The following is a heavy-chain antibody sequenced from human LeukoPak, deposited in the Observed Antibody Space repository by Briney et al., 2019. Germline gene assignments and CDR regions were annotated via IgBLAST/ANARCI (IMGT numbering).Heavy chain of an antibody. CDR2: VSGSGGST. CDR1: GFTFSSYA. J-gene: IGHJ4*02. V-gene: IGHV3-23*01. CDR3: AKDLGSYYAFDY. D-gene: IGHD1-26*01. Sequence: GGSLRLSCAASGFTFSSYAMSWVRKAPGKGLEWVSAVSGSGGSTYYADSVKGRFTISRDNSKNTRYLQMNSLRAEDTAVYYCAKDLGSYYAFDYWGQGTLVTVSS.